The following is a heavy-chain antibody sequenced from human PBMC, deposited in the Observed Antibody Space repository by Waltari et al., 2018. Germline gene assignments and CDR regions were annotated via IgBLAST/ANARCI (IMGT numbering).Heavy chain of an antibody. CDR3: AGGEDIVVVVAAPAAFDI. Sequence: QVQLVQSGAEVKKPGSSVKVSCKASGGTFSSYAISWVRQAPGQGLEWMGIIIPIFGTANYARQYQGVFTITADKSTSTAYMELGSLRSEDTAVYYCAGGEDIVVVVAAPAAFDIWGQGTMVTVSS. J-gene: IGHJ3*02. CDR2: IIPIFGTA. CDR1: GGTFSSYA. D-gene: IGHD2-15*01. V-gene: IGHV1-69*08.